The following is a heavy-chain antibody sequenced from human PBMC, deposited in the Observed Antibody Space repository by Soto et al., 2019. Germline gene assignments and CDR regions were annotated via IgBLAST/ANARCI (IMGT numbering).Heavy chain of an antibody. CDR2: IKQDGSEK. Sequence: GSLRLSCAASGFTFSSYWMSWVRQAPGKGLEWVANIKQDGSEKYYVDSVKGRFTISRENAKNSLYLQMNSLRAEDTAVYYCARDPTTTVVTRMSYGMDVWGQGTTVTVSS. J-gene: IGHJ6*02. CDR1: GFTFSSYW. V-gene: IGHV3-7*03. CDR3: ARDPTTTVVTRMSYGMDV. D-gene: IGHD4-17*01.